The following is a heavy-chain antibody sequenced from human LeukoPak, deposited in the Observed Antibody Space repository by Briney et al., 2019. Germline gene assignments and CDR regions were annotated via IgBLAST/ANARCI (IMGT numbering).Heavy chain of an antibody. J-gene: IGHJ4*02. Sequence: ASVKVSCKASGYTFTSYGISWVRQAPGQGLEWMGWISAYNGNTNYAQKLQGRVTMTTDTSTSTAYMELRSLRSDDTAVYYCARVWRDYGDYGERDYFDYWGQGTLVTVSS. D-gene: IGHD4-17*01. CDR3: ARVWRDYGDYGERDYFDY. CDR1: GYTFTSYG. V-gene: IGHV1-18*01. CDR2: ISAYNGNT.